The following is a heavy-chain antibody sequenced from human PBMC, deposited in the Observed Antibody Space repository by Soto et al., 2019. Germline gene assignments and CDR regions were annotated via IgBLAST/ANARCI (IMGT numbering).Heavy chain of an antibody. D-gene: IGHD1-1*01. J-gene: IGHJ5*02. CDR3: ARHPGMAPTGTFWLDP. CDR2: ISRSGTTT. Sequence: DVQVVESGGGLVQPGGSLRLSCTAFGFRFSDYDMTWVRQAPGRGLEWLSSISRSGTTTFYTDSVKGRFTITRDNGKNTLYLQMNSLRDDDTGLYSCARHPGMAPTGTFWLDPWGQGTLVTVSS. CDR1: GFRFSDYD. V-gene: IGHV3-48*02.